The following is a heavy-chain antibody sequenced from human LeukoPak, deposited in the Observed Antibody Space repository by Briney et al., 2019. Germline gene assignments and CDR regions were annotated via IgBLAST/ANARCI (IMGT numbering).Heavy chain of an antibody. D-gene: IGHD6-19*01. Sequence: ASVKVSCKASGYTFTCYYMHWVGQARGQGVEWMGWINPNSGGTNYAQKFQGRVTMTRDTSISTAYMELSRLRSDDTAVYYCAVIAVAGTWFDHWGQGTLVTVSS. CDR3: AVIAVAGTWFDH. V-gene: IGHV1-2*02. CDR1: GYTFTCYY. CDR2: INPNSGGT. J-gene: IGHJ5*02.